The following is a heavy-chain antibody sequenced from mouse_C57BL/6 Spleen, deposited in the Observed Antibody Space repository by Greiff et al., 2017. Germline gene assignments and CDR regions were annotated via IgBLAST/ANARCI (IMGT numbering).Heavy chain of an antibody. CDR3: ARIERDLLWSLDWYFDV. D-gene: IGHD2-1*01. CDR1: GYTFTDYY. V-gene: IGHV1-26*01. Sequence: VQLQQSGPELVKPGASVKISCKASGYTFTDYYMNWVKQSHGKSLEWIGDVNPNNGGTSYNQKFKGKATLTGDKSSSTAYLELRSLTSEDSAVYYCARIERDLLWSLDWYFDVWGTGTTVTVSS. CDR2: VNPNNGGT. J-gene: IGHJ1*03.